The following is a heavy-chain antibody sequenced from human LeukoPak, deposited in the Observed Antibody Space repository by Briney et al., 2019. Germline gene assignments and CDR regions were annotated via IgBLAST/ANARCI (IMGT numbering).Heavy chain of an antibody. Sequence: GGSLRLSCAASGFTFSSYGMHWVRQAPGKGLEWVAVISYDGSNKYYADSVKGRFTISRDNSKNTLYLQMNSLRAEDTAVYYCAKSACGGDCYSFYYYGMDVWGQGTTVTVSS. J-gene: IGHJ6*02. CDR3: AKSACGGDCYSFYYYGMDV. CDR1: GFTFSSYG. CDR2: ISYDGSNK. V-gene: IGHV3-30*18. D-gene: IGHD2-21*02.